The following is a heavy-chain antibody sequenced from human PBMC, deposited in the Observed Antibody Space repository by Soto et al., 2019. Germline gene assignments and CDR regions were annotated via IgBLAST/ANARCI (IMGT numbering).Heavy chain of an antibody. D-gene: IGHD5-18*01. V-gene: IGHV3-66*04. J-gene: IGHJ4*02. CDR3: ARHGYSYGGGYFDC. CDR2: IYSGGSA. Sequence: EVQLVESGGGLVQPGGSLRLSCAASGFTVSSNYMSWVRQAPGKGLEWVSVIYSGGSAYYADSVKGRFTISRDNSKNTLDLQINGLRDEDTAVYYCARHGYSYGGGYFDCWGQGTLVTVSS. CDR1: GFTVSSNY.